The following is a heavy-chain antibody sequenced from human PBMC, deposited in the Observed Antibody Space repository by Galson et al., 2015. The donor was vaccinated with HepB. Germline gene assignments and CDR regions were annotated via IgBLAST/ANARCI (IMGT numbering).Heavy chain of an antibody. V-gene: IGHV3-11*01. D-gene: IGHD3-10*01. J-gene: IGHJ5*02. Sequence: SLRLSCAASGFPFSDYYMSWIRQPPGKGPEWVSDISGDGNDKFYADSVKGRFIISRDNVKNSLYLQMNSLRAEDTAVYYCARSAGWFDPWGQGTLVTVSS. CDR2: ISGDGNDK. CDR1: GFPFSDYY. CDR3: ARSAGWFDP.